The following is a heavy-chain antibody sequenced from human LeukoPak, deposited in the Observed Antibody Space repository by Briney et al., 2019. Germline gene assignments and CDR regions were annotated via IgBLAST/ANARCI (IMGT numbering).Heavy chain of an antibody. D-gene: IGHD3-9*01. V-gene: IGHV4-59*12. Sequence: SETLSLTCTVSGGSISSYYWSWIRQPPGKGLEWIGYIYYSGSTNYNPSLKSRVTISVDTSKNQFSLNLSSVTAADTAVYYCARSPLTGNYGDWFDPWGQGTLVIVSS. CDR3: ARSPLTGNYGDWFDP. CDR2: IYYSGST. J-gene: IGHJ5*02. CDR1: GGSISSYY.